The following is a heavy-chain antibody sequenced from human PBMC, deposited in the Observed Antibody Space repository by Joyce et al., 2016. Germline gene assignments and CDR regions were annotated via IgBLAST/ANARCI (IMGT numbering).Heavy chain of an antibody. D-gene: IGHD3-22*01. CDR2: IIANHGNT. CDR3: ARDIHYYNSSGYYWGAFDI. J-gene: IGHJ3*02. CDR1: GYIFTTYG. Sequence: QVQLVQSGSEVKKPGASVEVSCKASGYIFTTYGISWVRQAPGQGFEWMGWIIANHGNTKYAQKFQGRVTMTIDTSTSTAYMELESLRSDDTAVYYCARDIHYYNSSGYYWGAFDIWGQGTMVSVSS. V-gene: IGHV1-18*01.